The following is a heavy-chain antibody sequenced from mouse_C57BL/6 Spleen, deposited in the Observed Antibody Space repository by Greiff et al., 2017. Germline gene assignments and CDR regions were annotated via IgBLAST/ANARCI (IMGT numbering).Heavy chain of an antibody. CDR3: ARGDYGNFFDY. CDR2: IYPGDGDT. Sequence: VMLVESGAELVKPGASVKISCKASGYAFSSYWMNWVKQRPGKGLEWIGQIYPGDGDTNYNGKFKGKATLTADKSSSTAYMQLSSLTSEDSAVXFCARGDYGNFFDYWGQGTTLTVSS. V-gene: IGHV1-80*01. CDR1: GYAFSSYW. J-gene: IGHJ2*01. D-gene: IGHD2-1*01.